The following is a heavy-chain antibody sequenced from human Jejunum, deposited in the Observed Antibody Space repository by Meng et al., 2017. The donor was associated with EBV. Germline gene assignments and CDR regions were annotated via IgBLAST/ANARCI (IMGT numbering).Heavy chain of an antibody. J-gene: IGHJ4*02. CDR2: TSYDETDK. Sequence: QVRRVESGGGVVQPGRSLRLSCEASGFTFSGFAMHWVRQAPGKGLEWVALTSYDETDKYYADSVKGRFIISRDNSNNTLSLQMNSLRAEDSAVYYCARGGGSRSWSFDYWGQGTLVTVSS. CDR1: GFTFSGFA. V-gene: IGHV3-30-3*01. D-gene: IGHD6-13*01. CDR3: ARGGGSRSWSFDY.